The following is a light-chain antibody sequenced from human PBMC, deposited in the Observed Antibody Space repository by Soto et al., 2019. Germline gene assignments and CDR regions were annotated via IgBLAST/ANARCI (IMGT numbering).Light chain of an antibody. V-gene: IGKV3-20*01. Sequence: EIVLTQSPGTLSLSPGERATLSCRASQTISSSFLAWYQQKPGQAPRLLIYRASRRAPGIPDRFSGSGSWTDCTLTIGRLEPEDFAVYYCHQFGSSPLDTFGPGTKVEIK. J-gene: IGKJ3*01. CDR3: HQFGSSPLDT. CDR2: RAS. CDR1: QTISSSF.